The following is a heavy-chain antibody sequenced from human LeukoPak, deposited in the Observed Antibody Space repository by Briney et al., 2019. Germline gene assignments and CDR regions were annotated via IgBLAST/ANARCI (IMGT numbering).Heavy chain of an antibody. Sequence: ASVKVSCKASGYTFTSYGISWVRQAPGQGLEWMGWISAYNGNTNYAQKLQGRVTMTRDTSTSTVYMELSSLRSEDTAVYYCAREPVRRADVDTAMVLNWFDPWGQGTLVTVSS. D-gene: IGHD5-18*01. J-gene: IGHJ5*02. CDR3: AREPVRRADVDTAMVLNWFDP. V-gene: IGHV1-18*01. CDR1: GYTFTSYG. CDR2: ISAYNGNT.